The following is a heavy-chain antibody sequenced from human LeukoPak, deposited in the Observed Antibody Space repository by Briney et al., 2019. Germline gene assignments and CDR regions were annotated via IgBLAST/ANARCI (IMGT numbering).Heavy chain of an antibody. V-gene: IGHV3-53*01. CDR1: GFTFSDYY. CDR3: ARTTSGSGNYFDS. CDR2: IYSDGST. Sequence: PGGSLRLSCAASGFTFSDYYMTWIRQAPGKGLEWVSIIYSDGSTYYADSVKGRFSISRDNSKNTVYLHMNSLSAEDAAVYYCARTTSGSGNYFDSWGQGTVVIVSS. J-gene: IGHJ4*02. D-gene: IGHD3-10*01.